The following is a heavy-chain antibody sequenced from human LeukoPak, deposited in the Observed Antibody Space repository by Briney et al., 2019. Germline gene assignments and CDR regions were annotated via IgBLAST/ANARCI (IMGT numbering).Heavy chain of an antibody. V-gene: IGHV3-21*01. D-gene: IGHD1-26*01. Sequence: PGGSLRLSCAASGFTFSSYSMNWVRQAPGKGLEWVSSISSSSSYIYYADSVKGRFTISRDNAKNSLYLQMNSLRAEDTAVYYCARDRGSGSYCDYWGQGTLVTVSS. CDR3: ARDRGSGSYCDY. CDR2: ISSSSSYI. CDR1: GFTFSSYS. J-gene: IGHJ4*02.